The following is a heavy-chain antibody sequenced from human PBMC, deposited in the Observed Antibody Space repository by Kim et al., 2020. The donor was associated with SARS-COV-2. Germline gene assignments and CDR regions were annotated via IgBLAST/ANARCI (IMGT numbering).Heavy chain of an antibody. CDR1: GYSFTSYW. CDR3: ARRKVVLWFGDYKDAFDI. Sequence: GESLKISCKGSGYSFTSYWIGWVRQMPGKGLEWMGIIYPGDSDTRYSPSFQGQVTISADKSISTAYLQWSSLKASDTAMYYCARRKVVLWFGDYKDAFDIWGQGTMVTVSS. D-gene: IGHD3-10*01. J-gene: IGHJ3*02. V-gene: IGHV5-51*01. CDR2: IYPGDSDT.